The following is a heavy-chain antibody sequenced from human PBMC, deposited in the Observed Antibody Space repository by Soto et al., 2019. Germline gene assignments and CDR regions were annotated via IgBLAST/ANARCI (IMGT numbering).Heavy chain of an antibody. J-gene: IGHJ6*02. V-gene: IGHV3-30*19. CDR2: ISYDGSNK. D-gene: IGHD6-13*01. CDR1: GFTFSGYG. CDR3: ARAIADRYYYGMDV. Sequence: SLRLSCAASGFTFSGYGMHWVRQAPGKGLEWVAVISYDGSNKYYADSVKGRFTISRDNSKNTLYLQMNSLRAEDTAVYYCARAIADRYYYGMDVWGQGTTVTVSS.